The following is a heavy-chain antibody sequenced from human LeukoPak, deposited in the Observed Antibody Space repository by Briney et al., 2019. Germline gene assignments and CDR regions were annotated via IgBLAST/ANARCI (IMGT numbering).Heavy chain of an antibody. Sequence: ASVKVSCKASGYTFTSYGISWVRQAPGQGLEWMGWISAYNGNTNYAQKLQGRVTMTTDTSTSTAYMELRSLRSDDTAVYYCAREEYDILTGYYSFDYWGQGTLVTVPS. CDR1: GYTFTSYG. D-gene: IGHD3-9*01. V-gene: IGHV1-18*04. J-gene: IGHJ4*02. CDR3: AREEYDILTGYYSFDY. CDR2: ISAYNGNT.